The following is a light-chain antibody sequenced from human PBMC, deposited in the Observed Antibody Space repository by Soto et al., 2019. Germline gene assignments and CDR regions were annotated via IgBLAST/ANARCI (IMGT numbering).Light chain of an antibody. V-gene: IGLV1-40*01. CDR1: SSNIGAGYD. Sequence: QSVLTQPPSVSGAPGHRVTISCTGSSSNIGAGYDVHWYQQLPGTAPKLLIYGNNNRPSGVPDRFSGSKSGTSASLAITGLQAEDEADYYCQSYDSSLSAVVFGGGTKLTVL. CDR2: GNN. J-gene: IGLJ2*01. CDR3: QSYDSSLSAVV.